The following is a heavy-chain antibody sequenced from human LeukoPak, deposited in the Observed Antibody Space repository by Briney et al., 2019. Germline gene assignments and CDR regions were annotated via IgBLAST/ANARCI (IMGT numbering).Heavy chain of an antibody. CDR2: INHSGST. CDR3: ARHSGLRLGPDY. CDR1: GGSFSGYY. D-gene: IGHD5-12*01. Sequence: SETLSLTCAVYGGSFSGYYWSWIRQPPGKGLEWIGEINHSGSTNYNPSLKSRVTISVDTSKNQFSLKLSSVTAAGTAVYYCARHSGLRLGPDYWGQGTLVTVSS. V-gene: IGHV4-34*01. J-gene: IGHJ4*02.